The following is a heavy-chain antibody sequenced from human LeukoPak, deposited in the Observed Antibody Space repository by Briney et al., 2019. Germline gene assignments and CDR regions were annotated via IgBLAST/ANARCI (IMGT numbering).Heavy chain of an antibody. Sequence: GESLKISCKGSGYSFTNYWIGWVRQMPGKGLEWMGIIYPGDSDTRYSPSFQGQVTISADKSISTAYLQWSSLKASDTAMYYCARAYYYDSSGYYTFDYWGQGTLVTVSS. J-gene: IGHJ4*02. D-gene: IGHD3-22*01. CDR1: GYSFTNYW. CDR2: IYPGDSDT. CDR3: ARAYYYDSSGYYTFDY. V-gene: IGHV5-51*01.